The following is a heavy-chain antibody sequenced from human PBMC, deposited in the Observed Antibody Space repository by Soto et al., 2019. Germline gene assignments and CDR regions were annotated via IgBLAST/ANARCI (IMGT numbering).Heavy chain of an antibody. D-gene: IGHD2-8*01. CDR1: GGSFSGYY. V-gene: IGHV4-34*01. J-gene: IGHJ6*03. CDR3: ARVYYGYYYYMDV. Sequence: SEPLSLSCAVYGGSFSGYYWSWIRQPPGKGLEWIGEINHSGSTNYNPSLKSRVTISVDTSKNQFSLKLSSVTAADTAVYYCARVYYGYYYYMDVWGKGTTVTVSS. CDR2: INHSGST.